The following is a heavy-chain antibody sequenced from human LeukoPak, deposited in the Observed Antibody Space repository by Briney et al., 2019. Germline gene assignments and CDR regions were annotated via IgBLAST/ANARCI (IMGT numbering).Heavy chain of an antibody. J-gene: IGHJ4*02. V-gene: IGHV4-59*01. Sequence: SETLSLTCTVSGGSISSYYWSWIRQPPGKGLEWIGYIYYSGSTNYNPSLKSRVTISVDTSKHQFSLKLSSVTAADTAVYYCARGGTYYYDSSGLFDYWGQGTLVTVSS. CDR3: ARGGTYYYDSSGLFDY. CDR1: GGSISSYY. CDR2: IYYSGST. D-gene: IGHD3-22*01.